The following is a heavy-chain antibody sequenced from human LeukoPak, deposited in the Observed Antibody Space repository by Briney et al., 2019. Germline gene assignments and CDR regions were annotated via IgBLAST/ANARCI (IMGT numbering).Heavy chain of an antibody. CDR1: GGSISSYY. J-gene: IGHJ5*02. CDR2: IYYSGST. Sequence: SETLSLTCAVSGGSISSYYWSWLRQPPGKGLEWIGYIYYSGSTNYNPSLKSRVTISVDTSKNQFSLKLSSVTAADTAVYYCAGIVVPAAKNNWFDPWGQGTLVTVSS. CDR3: AGIVVPAAKNNWFDP. D-gene: IGHD2-2*01. V-gene: IGHV4-59*01.